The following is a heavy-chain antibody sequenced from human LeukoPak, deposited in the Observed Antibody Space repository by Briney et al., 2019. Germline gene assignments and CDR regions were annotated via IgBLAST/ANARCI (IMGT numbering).Heavy chain of an antibody. J-gene: IGHJ6*03. D-gene: IGHD3-10*01. Sequence: GGSLRLSCAASGFTFSSYSMNWVRQAPGKGLEWVSYISSSGSTIYYADSVKGRFTISRDNAKNSLYLQMNSLRAEDTAVYYCAREGYYGSGTHYYYYMDVWGKGTTVTISS. V-gene: IGHV3-48*04. CDR2: ISSSGSTI. CDR3: AREGYYGSGTHYYYYMDV. CDR1: GFTFSSYS.